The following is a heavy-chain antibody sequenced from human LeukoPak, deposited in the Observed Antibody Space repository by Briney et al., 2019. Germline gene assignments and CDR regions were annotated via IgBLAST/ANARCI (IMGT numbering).Heavy chain of an antibody. Sequence: SVKVSCKASGGTFSSYAISWVRQAPGQGLEWMGGIIPIFGTANYAQKFQGRVTITADESTSTAYMELRSLRSDDTAVYYCAREMSGSYYAFDIWGQGTMVTVSS. CDR3: AREMSGSYYAFDI. CDR1: GGTFSSYA. J-gene: IGHJ3*02. V-gene: IGHV1-69*01. CDR2: IIPIFGTA. D-gene: IGHD1-26*01.